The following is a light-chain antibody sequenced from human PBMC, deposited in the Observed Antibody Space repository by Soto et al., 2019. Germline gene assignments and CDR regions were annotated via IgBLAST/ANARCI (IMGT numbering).Light chain of an antibody. J-gene: IGKJ4*01. CDR2: WAS. CDR3: QQYYSTPLT. Sequence: DIVMTQSPDSLAVSLDERATINCKSSQTVLYSSNNKNYLAWYQQKPGQPPKLLIYWASTRQSGVPDRFSGSGSGTDFTLTISSLQAEDVAVYYCQQYYSTPLTFGGGAKVELK. CDR1: QTVLYSSNNKNY. V-gene: IGKV4-1*01.